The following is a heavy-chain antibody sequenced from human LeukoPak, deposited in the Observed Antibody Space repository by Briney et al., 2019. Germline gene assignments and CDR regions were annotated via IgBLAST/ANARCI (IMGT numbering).Heavy chain of an antibody. J-gene: IGHJ4*01. V-gene: IGHV4-39*01. CDR2: VHYSGAT. Sequence: SETLSLTCSVSGGSIGGDIYYWGWMRQPPGKGLEWIGSVHYSGATYYSPSLKSRVTISVDTSKNQFSLKLSSVTAADTAVYYCARTDSGYPWGQGTLVTVSS. CDR3: ARTDSGYP. D-gene: IGHD5-12*01. CDR1: GGSIGGDIYY.